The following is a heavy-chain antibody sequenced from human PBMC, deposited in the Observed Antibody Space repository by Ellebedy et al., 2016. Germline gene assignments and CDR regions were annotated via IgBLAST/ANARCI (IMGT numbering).Heavy chain of an antibody. CDR2: IYYSGRT. J-gene: IGHJ2*01. CDR1: GGSINTSHYF. D-gene: IGHD3-22*01. V-gene: IGHV4-39*01. CDR3: ARSNVVYLVVNTYWYFDL. Sequence: SETLSLTCTVSGGSINTSHYFWGWIRQPPGKGLEWIGSIYYSGRTYYNPSLKSRVTISVDTSKNQFSLKLTSVTAADSAVYYCARSNVVYLVVNTYWYFDLWGRGTLVTVSS.